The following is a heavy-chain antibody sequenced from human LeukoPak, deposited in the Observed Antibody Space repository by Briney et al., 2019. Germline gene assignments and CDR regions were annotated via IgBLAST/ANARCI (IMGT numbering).Heavy chain of an antibody. J-gene: IGHJ4*02. Sequence: ASVKLSCKASGGTFSSYAISWVRQAPGQGLEWMGGIIPIYGTANYAQKFQGRVTITTDESTSTAYMELNSLRSEDTAVYYCARGGLNYGDYNVIHFDYWGQGTLVTVSS. CDR1: GGTFSSYA. V-gene: IGHV1-69*05. CDR2: IIPIYGTA. D-gene: IGHD4-17*01. CDR3: ARGGLNYGDYNVIHFDY.